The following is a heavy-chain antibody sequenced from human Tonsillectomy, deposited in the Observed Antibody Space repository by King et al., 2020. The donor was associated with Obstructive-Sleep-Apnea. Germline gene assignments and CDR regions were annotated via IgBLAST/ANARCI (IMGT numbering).Heavy chain of an antibody. J-gene: IGHJ4*02. D-gene: IGHD1-26*01. Sequence: VQLVESGGGLVQPGGSLRLSCAASGFTFSSYAMSWVRQAPGKGLEWVSAISGSGGSTYYVDSVKGRFTISRDNSKNTLFLQMNSLRAEDTAVYYCAKDGEWELLPSTMFDYWGQGTLVTVSS. CDR3: AKDGEWELLPSTMFDY. CDR1: GFTFSSYA. V-gene: IGHV3-23*04. CDR2: ISGSGGST.